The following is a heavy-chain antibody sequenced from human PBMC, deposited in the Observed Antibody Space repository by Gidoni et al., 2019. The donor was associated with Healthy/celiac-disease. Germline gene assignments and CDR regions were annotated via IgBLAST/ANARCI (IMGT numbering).Heavy chain of an antibody. CDR1: AGPFSSYA. D-gene: IGHD5-12*01. CDR3: ASARGDGYNDYYYGMDV. Sequence: QVQLLQSGASVKKPGSSVKVSCQASAGPFSSYAISWVRQAPGQGLEWMGGIIPIFGTANYAQKFQGRVTITADKSTSTAYMELSSLRSEDTAVYYCASARGDGYNDYYYGMDVWGQGTTVTVSS. V-gene: IGHV1-69*06. CDR2: IIPIFGTA. J-gene: IGHJ6*02.